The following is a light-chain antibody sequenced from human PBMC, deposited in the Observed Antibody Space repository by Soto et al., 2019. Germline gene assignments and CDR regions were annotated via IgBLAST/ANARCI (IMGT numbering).Light chain of an antibody. J-gene: IGLJ2*01. Sequence: QSALTQPPSASGSPGQSVTISCTGTSSDIGGYNYVSWYQQHPGKAPKLIIYEVSNRPSGVSNRFSGSKSGNTASLTISGLQAEDEADYYCSSYTTRNTVLFGGGTKLTVL. CDR2: EVS. CDR3: SSYTTRNTVL. CDR1: SSDIGGYNY. V-gene: IGLV2-14*01.